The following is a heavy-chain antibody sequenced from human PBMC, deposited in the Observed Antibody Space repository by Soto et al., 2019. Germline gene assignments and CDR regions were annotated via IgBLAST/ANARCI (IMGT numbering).Heavy chain of an antibody. J-gene: IGHJ6*02. CDR1: GFTFSSHS. CDR2: ISSSSSYI. Sequence: RSLRVSCAASGFTFSSHSMNWIRQAPGKGLEWVSSISSSSSYIYYADSVKGRFTISRDNAKNSLYLQMNSLRAEDTAVYYCARYYDFWSGYSDYYGMDVWGQGTTVTVSS. CDR3: ARYYDFWSGYSDYYGMDV. V-gene: IGHV3-21*01. D-gene: IGHD3-3*01.